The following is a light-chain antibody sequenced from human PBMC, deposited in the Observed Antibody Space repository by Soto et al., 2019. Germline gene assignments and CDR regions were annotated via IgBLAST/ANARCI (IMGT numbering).Light chain of an antibody. V-gene: IGKV1-39*01. J-gene: IGKJ5*01. CDR1: QGISSS. CDR3: QQSYTAPSIT. Sequence: IRMTQSPSSLSASTGDRVIITCRASQGISSSLNWYQQKSGKAPNLLIYGVSRLQGGVPSRFSGSGSGTDFTLSISSLQPEDFATYYCQQSYTAPSITFGQGTRLEI. CDR2: GVS.